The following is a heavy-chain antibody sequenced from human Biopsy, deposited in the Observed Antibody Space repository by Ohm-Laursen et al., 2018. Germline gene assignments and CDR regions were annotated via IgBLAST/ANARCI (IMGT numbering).Heavy chain of an antibody. CDR2: INPMFGTA. J-gene: IGHJ5*02. V-gene: IGHV1-69*06. D-gene: IGHD3-3*01. CDR1: GATFSNYA. CDR3: ARSFGVVINFEHNWFDP. Sequence: GASVKVPCKASGATFSNYAINWLRQAPGQGLEWMGGINPMFGTAKYAQRFQGRVTITADKSTSTADMELSSLRSDDTAVYYCARSFGVVINFEHNWFDPWGQGTLVTVSS.